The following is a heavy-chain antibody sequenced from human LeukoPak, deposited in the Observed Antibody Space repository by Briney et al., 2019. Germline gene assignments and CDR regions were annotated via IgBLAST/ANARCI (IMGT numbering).Heavy chain of an antibody. D-gene: IGHD1-26*01. CDR2: IYYSGST. V-gene: IGHV4-39*01. J-gene: IGHJ4*02. Sequence: PSETLSLTCAVSGGSISSNSYYWGWIRQPPGKGLEWIGSIYYSGSTYYNPSLKSRVTISVDTSKNQFSLKLSSVTAADTAVYYCASNSGSYGYWGQGTLVTVSS. CDR3: ASNSGSYGY. CDR1: GGSISSNSYY.